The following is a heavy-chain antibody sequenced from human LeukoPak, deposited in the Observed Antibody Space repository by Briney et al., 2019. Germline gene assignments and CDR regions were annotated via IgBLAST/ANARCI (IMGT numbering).Heavy chain of an antibody. CDR3: ARADYYDSSGYADAFDI. D-gene: IGHD3-22*01. Sequence: SETLSLTCTVSGGSISSHYWSWIRQPPGKGLEWIGYIYYSGSTNYNSSLKSRVTISVDTSKNQFSLKLSSVTAADTAVYYCARADYYDSSGYADAFDIWGQGTMVTVSS. CDR2: IYYSGST. J-gene: IGHJ3*02. CDR1: GGSISSHY. V-gene: IGHV4-59*08.